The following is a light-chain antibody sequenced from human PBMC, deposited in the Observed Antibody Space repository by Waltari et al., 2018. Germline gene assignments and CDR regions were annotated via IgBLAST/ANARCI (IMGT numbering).Light chain of an antibody. CDR2: TAS. CDR1: QGITSS. V-gene: IGKV1-9*01. Sequence: LTQSPSLLSASVGDRVTITCRASQGITSSLAWYQQKPGKAPKLLIFTASTLQSGVPSRFSGSGSGTEFSLTINSLQPEDFATYYCQQVNSFPITFGQGTRLEIK. J-gene: IGKJ5*01. CDR3: QQVNSFPIT.